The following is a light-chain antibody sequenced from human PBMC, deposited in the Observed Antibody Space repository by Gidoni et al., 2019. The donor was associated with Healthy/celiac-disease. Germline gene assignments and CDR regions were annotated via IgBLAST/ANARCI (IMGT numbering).Light chain of an antibody. CDR3: YSAADNNRV. Sequence: SYELTQPSAVSVSPGQTARITCSGDVLAKKYARWFQQKPGQAPVLVIYQSSERPSGIPARFSGYSSGTTVTLTISGAHVEDEADYYCYSAADNNRVFGGGTKLTVL. CDR1: VLAKKY. CDR2: QSS. J-gene: IGLJ2*01. V-gene: IGLV3-27*01.